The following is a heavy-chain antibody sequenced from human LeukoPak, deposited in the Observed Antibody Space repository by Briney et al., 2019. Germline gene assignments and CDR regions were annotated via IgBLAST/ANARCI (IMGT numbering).Heavy chain of an antibody. CDR2: IYYSGST. D-gene: IGHD1-1*01. CDR3: ARHGLEPTSFYYYMDV. CDR1: GGSISSYY. J-gene: IGHJ6*03. Sequence: SETLSLTCTVSGGSISSYYWSWIRQPPGKGLEWIGYIYYSGSTNYNPSLKSRVTISIDTSKNQFSLTVSSVTAADTAVYYCARHGLEPTSFYYYMDVWGKGTTVTVSS. V-gene: IGHV4-59*08.